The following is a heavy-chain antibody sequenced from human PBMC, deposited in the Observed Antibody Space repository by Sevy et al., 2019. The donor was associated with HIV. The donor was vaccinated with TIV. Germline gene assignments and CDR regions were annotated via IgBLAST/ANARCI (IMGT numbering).Heavy chain of an antibody. J-gene: IGHJ6*02. CDR2: IYPGDSDT. CDR1: GYKFSDYW. D-gene: IGHD3-16*01. V-gene: IGHV5-51*01. CDR3: ARGARGTLPSYYYYGLDI. Sequence: GESLKISCQSSGYKFSDYWIAWVRQMPGKGLEWMGIIYPGDSDTRYSPSLQGQVTISVDKSIGTAYMEWSSLKASDTAIYYCARGARGTLPSYYYYGLDIWGQGTTVTVSS.